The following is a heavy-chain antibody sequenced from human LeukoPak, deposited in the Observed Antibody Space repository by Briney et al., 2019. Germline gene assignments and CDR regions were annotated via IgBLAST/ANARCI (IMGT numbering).Heavy chain of an antibody. CDR3: ARAPLWFGSAGGWFDP. V-gene: IGHV6-1*01. Sequence: SQTLSLTCAISGDSVSSNSAAWNWIRQSPSRGLEWLGRTYYRSKWYNDYAVSVKSRITINPDTSKNQFSLQLNSVTPEDTAVYYCARAPLWFGSAGGWFDPWGQGTLVTVSP. CDR1: GDSVSSNSAA. D-gene: IGHD3-10*01. J-gene: IGHJ5*02. CDR2: TYYRSKWYN.